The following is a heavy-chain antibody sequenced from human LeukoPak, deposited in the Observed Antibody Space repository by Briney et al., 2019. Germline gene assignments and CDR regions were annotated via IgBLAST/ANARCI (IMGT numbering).Heavy chain of an antibody. Sequence: QPSETLSLTCTVSGGSISNYYWSWIRQPPGKGLEWIGYIYYSGSPNYNPSLKSRVTMSVDTSKNQFSLKLSSVTAADTAVYYCARDLAGTDRNYFDYWGQGTLVTVSS. J-gene: IGHJ4*02. CDR3: ARDLAGTDRNYFDY. CDR1: GGSISNYY. D-gene: IGHD6-19*01. V-gene: IGHV4-59*12. CDR2: IYYSGSP.